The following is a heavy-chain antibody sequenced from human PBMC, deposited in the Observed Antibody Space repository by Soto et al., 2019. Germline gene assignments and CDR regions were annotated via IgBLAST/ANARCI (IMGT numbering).Heavy chain of an antibody. CDR3: ATDLKYSSGWYRGYYYYGMDV. J-gene: IGHJ6*02. V-gene: IGHV1-24*01. CDR1: GYTLTELS. CDR2: FDPEDGET. Sequence: ASVKVSCKVSGYTLTELSMHWVRQAPGKGLEWMGGFDPEDGETIYAQKFQGRVTMTEDTSTDTAYMELSSLRSEDTAVYYCATDLKYSSGWYRGYYYYGMDVWGQGTTVTVSS. D-gene: IGHD6-19*01.